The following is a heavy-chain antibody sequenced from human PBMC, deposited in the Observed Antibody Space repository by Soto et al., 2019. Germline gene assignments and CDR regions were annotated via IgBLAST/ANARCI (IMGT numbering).Heavy chain of an antibody. D-gene: IGHD2-15*01. J-gene: IGHJ4*02. CDR2: ISYDGSNK. CDR3: AKDLGRYCSGGSCYFLDY. CDR1: GFTFSSYG. Sequence: GGSLRLSCAASGFTFSSYGMHWVRQAPGKGLEWVAVISYDGSNKYYADSVKGRFTISRDNSKNTLYLQMNSLRAEDTAVYYCAKDLGRYCSGGSCYFLDYWCQGTLVTVSS. V-gene: IGHV3-30*18.